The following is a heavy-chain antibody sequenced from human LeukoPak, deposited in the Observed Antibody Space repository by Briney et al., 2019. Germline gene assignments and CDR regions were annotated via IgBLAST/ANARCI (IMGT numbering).Heavy chain of an antibody. V-gene: IGHV1-24*01. CDR3: ATDQYYYGSGSTRFDY. Sequence: APVKVSCKVSGYTLTELSMHWVRQAPGKGLEWMGGFDPEDGETIYAQKFQGRVTMTEDTSTDTAYMELSSLRSEDTAVYYCATDQYYYGSGSTRFDYWGQGTLVTVSS. D-gene: IGHD3-10*01. J-gene: IGHJ4*02. CDR1: GYTLTELS. CDR2: FDPEDGET.